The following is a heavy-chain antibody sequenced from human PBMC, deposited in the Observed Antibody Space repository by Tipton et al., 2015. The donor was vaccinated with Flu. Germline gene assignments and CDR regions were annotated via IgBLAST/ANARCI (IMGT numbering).Heavy chain of an antibody. Sequence: QVQLVQSGAEVKKPGASVKVSCKASGYTFTGYYMHWVRQAPGQGLEWMGWINPNSGGTNYAQKFQGRVTMTRDTSISTAYMELSRLRSDDTAVYYCARDREYSSGWPTGYYGMDVWGQGTTVTVSS. D-gene: IGHD6-19*01. V-gene: IGHV1-2*02. CDR2: INPNSGGT. CDR3: ARDREYSSGWPTGYYGMDV. J-gene: IGHJ6*02. CDR1: GYTFTGYY.